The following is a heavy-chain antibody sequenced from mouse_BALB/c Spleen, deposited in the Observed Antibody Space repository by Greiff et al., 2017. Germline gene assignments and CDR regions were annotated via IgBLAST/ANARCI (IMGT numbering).Heavy chain of an antibody. CDR1: GFTFTDYY. CDR3: ARDPDYGFDY. CDR2: IRNKANGYTT. J-gene: IGHJ2*01. D-gene: IGHD1-1*01. Sequence: EVKLMESGGGLVQPGGSLRLSCATSGFTFTDYYMSWVRQPPGKALEWLGFIRNKANGYTTEYSASVKGRFTISRDNSQSLLYLQMNTLRAEDSATYYCARDPDYGFDYWGQGTTLTVSS. V-gene: IGHV7-3*02.